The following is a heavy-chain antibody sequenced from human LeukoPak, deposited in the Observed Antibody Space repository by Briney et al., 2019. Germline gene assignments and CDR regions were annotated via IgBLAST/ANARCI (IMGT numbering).Heavy chain of an antibody. CDR2: ISGSGGST. V-gene: IGHV3-23*01. CDR3: ATFPSIAAAGTEDWFDP. CDR1: GFTFSSYA. J-gene: IGHJ5*02. D-gene: IGHD6-13*01. Sequence: GGSLRLSCAASGFTFSSYAMSWVCQAPGKGLEWVSAISGSGGSTYYADSVKGRFTISRDNSKNTLYLQMNSLRAEDTAVYYCATFPSIAAAGTEDWFDPWGQGTLVTVSS.